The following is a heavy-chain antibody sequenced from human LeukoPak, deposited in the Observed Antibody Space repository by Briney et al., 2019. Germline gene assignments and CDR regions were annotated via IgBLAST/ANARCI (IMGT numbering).Heavy chain of an antibody. Sequence: GGSLRLSCAASGFTFSSYAMSWVSQAPGKGLEWVSAISDSGSSTYYADSVKGRFTISRDNSKNTLYLQMNSLRAEDTAVYYCAKGLAVTMVGGYHFDYWGQGTLVTVSS. CDR2: ISDSGSST. CDR1: GFTFSSYA. J-gene: IGHJ4*02. D-gene: IGHD3-10*01. V-gene: IGHV3-23*01. CDR3: AKGLAVTMVGGYHFDY.